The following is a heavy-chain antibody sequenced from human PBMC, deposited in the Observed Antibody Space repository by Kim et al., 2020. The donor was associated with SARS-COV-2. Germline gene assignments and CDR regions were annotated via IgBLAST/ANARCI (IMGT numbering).Heavy chain of an antibody. J-gene: IGHJ6*02. D-gene: IGHD2-2*01. CDR2: ISYDGSNK. CDR3: AKDRVVPAANYYYYGMDV. Sequence: GGSLRLSCAASGFTFSSYGMHWVRQAPGKGLEWVAVISYDGSNKYYADSVKGRFTISRDNSKNTLYLQMNSLRAEDTAVYYCAKDRVVPAANYYYYGMDVWGQGTTLTVSS. CDR1: GFTFSSYG. V-gene: IGHV3-30*18.